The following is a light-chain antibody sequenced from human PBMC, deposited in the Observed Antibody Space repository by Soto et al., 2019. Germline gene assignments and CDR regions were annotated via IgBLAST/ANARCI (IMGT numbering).Light chain of an antibody. CDR1: QSVSSN. Sequence: EIVMTPSPATLSASPGERATLSCRSSQSVSSNLAWYQHKPGQVPRLLIYGASTRATGIPARFSGSGSGTEFTLTISSLQSEDFAVYYCQQYNNWPPWMFGQGTKVEV. CDR3: QQYNNWPPWM. J-gene: IGKJ1*01. V-gene: IGKV3-15*01. CDR2: GAS.